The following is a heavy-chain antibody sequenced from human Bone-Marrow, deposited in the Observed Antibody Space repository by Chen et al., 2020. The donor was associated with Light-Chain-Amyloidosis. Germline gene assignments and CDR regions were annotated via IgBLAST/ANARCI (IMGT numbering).Heavy chain of an antibody. CDR1: GFTFDDYG. Sequence: EVQLVESGGRVVRPGGSLRLPCAASGFTFDDYGMSWVRQAPGKGLEWVSGINWNGGRTGYADFVKGRFTISRDNAKNSLDLQMNTLSPEYTALYYCAREAGVGITYYFDLWGPGTLVTVSS. CDR2: INWNGGRT. D-gene: IGHD3-3*01. J-gene: IGHJ2*01. V-gene: IGHV3-20*04. CDR3: AREAGVGITYYFDL.